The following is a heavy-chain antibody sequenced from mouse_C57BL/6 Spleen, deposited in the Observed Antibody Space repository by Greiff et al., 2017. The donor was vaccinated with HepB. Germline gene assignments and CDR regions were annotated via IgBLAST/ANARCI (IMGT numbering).Heavy chain of an antibody. CDR3: ARSYYDYDYFDY. CDR2: IYPGDGDT. D-gene: IGHD2-4*01. CDR1: GYAFSSSW. V-gene: IGHV1-82*01. Sequence: VQVVESGPELVKPGASVKISCKASGYAFSSSWMNWVKQRPGKGLEWIGRIYPGDGDTNYNGKFKGKATLTADKSSSTAYMQLSSLTSEDSAVYFCARSYYDYDYFDYWGQGTTLTVSS. J-gene: IGHJ2*01.